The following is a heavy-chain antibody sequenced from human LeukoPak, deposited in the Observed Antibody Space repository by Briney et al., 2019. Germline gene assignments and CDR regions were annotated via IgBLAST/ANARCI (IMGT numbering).Heavy chain of an antibody. CDR2: MNPNSGNT. CDR3: TRGGPVAGTHKYFQH. CDR1: GYTFTSYD. D-gene: IGHD6-19*01. V-gene: IGHV1-8*02. Sequence: ASVKVSCKASGYTFTSYDINWVRQATGQGLEWMGWMNPNSGNTGYAQKFQGRVTLTRNTSISTAYMELSSLRSEDTAVYYCTRGGPVAGTHKYFQHWGQGTLDTVSS. J-gene: IGHJ1*01.